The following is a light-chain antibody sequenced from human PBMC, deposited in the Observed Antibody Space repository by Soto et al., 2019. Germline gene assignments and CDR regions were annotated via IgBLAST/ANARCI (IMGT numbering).Light chain of an antibody. CDR3: QQSYSTPHP. V-gene: IGKV1-39*01. CDR1: QSISSF. CDR2: AAS. Sequence: DIQMTQSPSSLSASVGDRVTITCRASQSISSFLNWYQQKPGKAPELLIYAASSLQSGVPSRFSGSGSGTDFTLTIRSLQPEDFASYYCQQSYSTPHPFGGGTKVEIK. J-gene: IGKJ4*01.